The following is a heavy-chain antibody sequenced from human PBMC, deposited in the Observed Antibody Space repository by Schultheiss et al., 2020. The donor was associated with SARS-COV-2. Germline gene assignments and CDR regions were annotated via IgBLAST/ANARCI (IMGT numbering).Heavy chain of an antibody. CDR2: ISWNSGSI. CDR1: GFTFSSYA. Sequence: GGSLRLSCAASGFTFSSYAMSWVRQAPGKGLEWVSGISWNSGSIGYVDSVKGRFTISRDNAKNSLYLQMNSLRAEDTAVYYCARDMLHDFWSGYVDYWGQGTLVTVSS. D-gene: IGHD3-3*01. V-gene: IGHV3-9*01. CDR3: ARDMLHDFWSGYVDY. J-gene: IGHJ4*02.